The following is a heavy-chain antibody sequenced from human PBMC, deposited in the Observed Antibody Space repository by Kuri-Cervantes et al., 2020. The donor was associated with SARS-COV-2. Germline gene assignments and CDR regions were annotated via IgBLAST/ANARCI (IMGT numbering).Heavy chain of an antibody. D-gene: IGHD1-20*01. V-gene: IGHV4-59*11. CDR1: GGSISSHY. Sequence: SETLSLTCTVSGGSISSHYWSWIRQPPGKGLEWIGYIYYSGSTNYNPSLKSRVTISVDTSKNQFSLKLSSVTAADTAVYYCARDLTYNWNLAHYAFDIWGQGTMVTVSS. CDR2: IYYSGST. CDR3: ARDLTYNWNLAHYAFDI. J-gene: IGHJ3*02.